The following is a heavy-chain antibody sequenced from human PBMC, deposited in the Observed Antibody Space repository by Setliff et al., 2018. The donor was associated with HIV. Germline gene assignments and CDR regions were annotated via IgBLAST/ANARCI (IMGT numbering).Heavy chain of an antibody. Sequence: ETLSLTCTVSGVSISGYYWSWIRQPPGKGLEWIGYIYTSGSTSYNPSLKSRVTISVDTSKNQFTLKLNSVTAADTAVYYCANMGGRYVGYFESWGQGTLVTVSS. CDR3: ANMGGRYVGYFES. J-gene: IGHJ4*02. V-gene: IGHV4-59*01. CDR1: GVSISGYY. CDR2: IYTSGST. D-gene: IGHD3-16*01.